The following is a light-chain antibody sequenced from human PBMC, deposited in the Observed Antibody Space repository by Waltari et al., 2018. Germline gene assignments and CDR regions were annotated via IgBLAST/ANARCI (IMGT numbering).Light chain of an antibody. CDR1: SSGVVSFSL. CDR3: SAYAGLTTL. Sequence: QSALTQPATVSGSLGQSITISCSGSSSGVVSFSLVSWYQQFPGEAPKLIIFEGKRRPSGVSSRFSGSRSDNAASLTISGLQAEDEADYYCSAYAGLTTLFGGGTRLSVL. J-gene: IGLJ3*02. CDR2: EGK. V-gene: IGLV2-23*01.